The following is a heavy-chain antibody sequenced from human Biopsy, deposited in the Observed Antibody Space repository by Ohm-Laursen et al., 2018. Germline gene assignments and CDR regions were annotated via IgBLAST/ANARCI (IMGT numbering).Heavy chain of an antibody. CDR1: GGSISNNNYY. D-gene: IGHD3-22*01. CDR3: ARDYDTSGYYYVS. CDR2: IFYRGST. Sequence: SETLSLTCIVSGGSISNNNYYWGWIRQPPGKGLEWIGSIFYRGSTHYKPSLKSRVNISVDTSKNQFSLKLNFVTAADTAVYYCARDYDTSGYYYVSWGQGTLVTVSS. J-gene: IGHJ5*02. V-gene: IGHV4-39*01.